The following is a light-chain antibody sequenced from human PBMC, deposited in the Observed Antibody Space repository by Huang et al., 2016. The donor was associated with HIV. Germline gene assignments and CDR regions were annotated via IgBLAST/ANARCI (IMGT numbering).Light chain of an antibody. Sequence: DIVMTQSPDSLAVSLGERATINCKSSQSVLYSSNNKNYLAWYPQKPGQPPTLLIYWASTRESGVPDRFSGSGSGTDFTLTISSLQAEDVAVYYCQQYYSTLTFGGGTKVEIK. V-gene: IGKV4-1*01. CDR2: WAS. CDR1: QSVLYSSNNKNY. J-gene: IGKJ4*01. CDR3: QQYYSTLT.